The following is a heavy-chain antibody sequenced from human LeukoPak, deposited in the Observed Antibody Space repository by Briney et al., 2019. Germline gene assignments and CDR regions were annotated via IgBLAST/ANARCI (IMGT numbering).Heavy chain of an antibody. D-gene: IGHD1-26*01. CDR3: AKRGVQGYMDV. V-gene: IGHV3-23*01. CDR2: ISGDGENT. J-gene: IGHJ6*03. Sequence: GGSLRLSCAASGFQFGGFVMHWVRQAPGQGLEWFSSISGDGENTYYTASVRGRFTISRDNSKNILNLQMSSLRAEETALYYCAKRGVQGYMDVWGKGTTVIVSS. CDR1: GFQFGGFV.